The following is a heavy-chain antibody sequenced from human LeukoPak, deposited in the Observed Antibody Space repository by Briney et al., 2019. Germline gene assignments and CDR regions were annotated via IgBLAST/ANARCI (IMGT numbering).Heavy chain of an antibody. CDR1: GDSTNIYY. Sequence: SETLSLTCTVSGDSTNIYYWSWIRQSPGKGLEWIGYIYYSGSTKYNPALKSRVTISVDTSKNQFSLKLSSVTAADTAVYYCARHRGSGSPYFDYWGQGTLVTVSS. CDR2: IYYSGST. D-gene: IGHD3-10*01. V-gene: IGHV4-59*08. CDR3: ARHRGSGSPYFDY. J-gene: IGHJ4*02.